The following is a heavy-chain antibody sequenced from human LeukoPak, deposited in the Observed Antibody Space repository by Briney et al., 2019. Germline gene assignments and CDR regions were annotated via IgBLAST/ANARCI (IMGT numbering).Heavy chain of an antibody. D-gene: IGHD6-19*01. V-gene: IGHV3-53*05. J-gene: IGHJ4*02. CDR3: AKDRERFASSGWWSPFDY. CDR2: IYSGGST. CDR1: GFTVSSNY. Sequence: GGSLRLSCAASGFTVSSNYMSWVRQAPGKGLEWVSVIYSGGSTYYADSVKGRFTISRDNSKNTLYLQMNSLRAEDTALYYCAKDRERFASSGWWSPFDYWGQGTLVTVSS.